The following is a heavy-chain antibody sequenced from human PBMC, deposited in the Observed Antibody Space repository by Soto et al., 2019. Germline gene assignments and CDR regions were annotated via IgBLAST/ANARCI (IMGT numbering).Heavy chain of an antibody. CDR1: GGSISSGGYY. CDR3: GREIEDTAMGMGGYFDY. V-gene: IGHV4-31*03. CDR2: IYYSGST. D-gene: IGHD5-18*01. Sequence: QVQLQESGPGLVKPSQTLSLTCTVSGGSISSGGYYWSWIRQHPGKGLEWIGYIYYSGSTYYNPSLKSRVTISVDPSKNPFSLKLSSVTAADTAVYYCGREIEDTAMGMGGYFDYWGQGTLVTVSS. J-gene: IGHJ4*02.